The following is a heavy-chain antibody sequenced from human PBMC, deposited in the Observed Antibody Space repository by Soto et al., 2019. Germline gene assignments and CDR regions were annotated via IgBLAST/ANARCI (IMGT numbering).Heavy chain of an antibody. CDR2: IIYSGTT. Sequence: KSSETLSLTCTVSGGSINNYYWSWIRQPPGKRLEWIGYIIYSGTTNYNPSLKSRVTISVDRSKNQFSLKLSSVTAADTAVYYCARVADSSGYPLDYWGQGTLVTVSS. CDR3: ARVADSSGYPLDY. D-gene: IGHD3-22*01. J-gene: IGHJ4*02. V-gene: IGHV4-59*01. CDR1: GGSINNYY.